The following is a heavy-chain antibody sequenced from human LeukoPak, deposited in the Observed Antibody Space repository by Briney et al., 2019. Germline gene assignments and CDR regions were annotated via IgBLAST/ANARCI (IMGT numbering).Heavy chain of an antibody. CDR1: GYIFTGYY. J-gene: IGHJ4*02. Sequence: ASVKVSCKASGYIFTGYYMHWVRQAPGQGLEWMGWINPNSGGTNSAQKFQGRVTMTRDMSISTAYMELSRLRSDDTAVYYCARDPSNSGYDYLYYFDYWGQGTLVTVSS. V-gene: IGHV1-2*02. CDR3: ARDPSNSGYDYLYYFDY. D-gene: IGHD5-12*01. CDR2: INPNSGGT.